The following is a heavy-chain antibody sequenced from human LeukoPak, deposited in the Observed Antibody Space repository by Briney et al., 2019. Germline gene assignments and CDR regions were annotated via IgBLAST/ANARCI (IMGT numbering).Heavy chain of an antibody. CDR2: ISGSGGTT. Sequence: GGSLRLSCAASGFTVSCNYMSWVRQAPGKGLEWVSAISGSGGTTYYADSVKGRFTISRDNSKNTLYLQMNSLRAEDTAVYYCARDRNYGMDVWGQGTTVTVSS. V-gene: IGHV3-23*01. CDR3: ARDRNYGMDV. CDR1: GFTVSCNY. J-gene: IGHJ6*02.